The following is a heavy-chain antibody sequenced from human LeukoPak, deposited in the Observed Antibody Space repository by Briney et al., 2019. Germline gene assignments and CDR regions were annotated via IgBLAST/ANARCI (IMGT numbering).Heavy chain of an antibody. V-gene: IGHV4-30-4*08. D-gene: IGHD3-3*01. CDR2: IYYSGST. Sequence: PSETLSLTCTVSGGSISSGDYYWSWIRQPPGKGLEWIGYIYYSGSTYYNPSLKSRVTISVDASKNQFSLKLSSVTAADTAVYYCARGRYDFWSGYPQKRALDYWGQGTLVTVSS. CDR1: GGSISSGDYY. J-gene: IGHJ4*02. CDR3: ARGRYDFWSGYPQKRALDY.